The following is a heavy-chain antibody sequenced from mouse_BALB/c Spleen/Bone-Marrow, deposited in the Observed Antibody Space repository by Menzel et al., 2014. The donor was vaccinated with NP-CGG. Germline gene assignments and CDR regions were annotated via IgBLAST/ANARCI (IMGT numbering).Heavy chain of an antibody. V-gene: IGHV10-1*02. CDR3: VRPHYYGSSYRYAMDY. CDR1: GFTFNTYA. D-gene: IGHD1-1*01. Sequence: EVQEVESGGGLVQPKGSLKLSCAASGFTFNTYAMNWVRQAPGKGLEWVARIRSKSNNYATYYADSVKDRFTISRDDSQSMLYLQMNNLKTEDTAMYYCVRPHYYGSSYRYAMDYWGQGTSVTVSS. J-gene: IGHJ4*01. CDR2: IRSKSNNYAT.